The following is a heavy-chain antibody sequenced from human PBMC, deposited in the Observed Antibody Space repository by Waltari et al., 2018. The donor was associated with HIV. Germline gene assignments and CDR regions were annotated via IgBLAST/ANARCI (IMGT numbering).Heavy chain of an antibody. D-gene: IGHD6-6*01. J-gene: IGHJ4*02. V-gene: IGHV4-39*01. CDR3: ARHQQLVQSLYYFDL. Sequence: QLQLQESGPGLVTPSETLSLTCTLAVGLIGSDNSSWGWIRQPPGKGLEWIGNIYQGGSTHYNPSLKSRVTISVATSKNQFSLKLSSVTAADTAVYYCARHQQLVQSLYYFDLWGQGTLVSVSS. CDR1: VGLIGSDNSS. CDR2: IYQGGST.